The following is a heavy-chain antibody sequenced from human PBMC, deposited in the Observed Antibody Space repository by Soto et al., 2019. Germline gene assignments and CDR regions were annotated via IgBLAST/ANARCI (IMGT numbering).Heavy chain of an antibody. CDR1: GFTFSSYA. CDR2: ISGSGGST. Sequence: EVQLLESGGGLVQPGGSLRLSCAASGFTFSSYAMSWVRQAPGKGLEWVSAISGSGGSTYYADSVKCRFTISRDNSKNAMYLQMNSLKAEDTAVYYCAKEVGTTSRSGDYYYYMAVWGKGTTVTVSS. D-gene: IGHD1-7*01. J-gene: IGHJ6*03. CDR3: AKEVGTTSRSGDYYYYMAV. V-gene: IGHV3-23*01.